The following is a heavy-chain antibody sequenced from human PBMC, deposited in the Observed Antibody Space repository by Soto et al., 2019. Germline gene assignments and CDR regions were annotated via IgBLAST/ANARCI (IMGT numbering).Heavy chain of an antibody. CDR2: ISYDGSNK. CDR3: ARGDREDIAVVIGARPGEYGVDV. Sequence: QVQLVESGGGVVQPGRSLRLSCAASGFTXXIYAXXXVRQAPGKGLECVAVISYDGSNKFYRDSVKGRFTISRDNSKNTLYLQINSLRYEDTAVYYCARGDREDIAVVIGARPGEYGVDVWGQGTTVTVSS. J-gene: IGHJ6*02. V-gene: IGHV3-30-3*01. D-gene: IGHD2-15*01. CDR1: GFTXXIYA.